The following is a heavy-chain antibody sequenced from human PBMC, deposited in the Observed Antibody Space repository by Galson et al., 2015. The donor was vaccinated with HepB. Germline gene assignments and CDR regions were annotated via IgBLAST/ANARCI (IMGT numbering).Heavy chain of an antibody. CDR3: ARQYCSGGVCSRTDSHYYMDV. J-gene: IGHJ6*03. V-gene: IGHV1-2*06. CDR1: GYTFTGYY. Sequence: SVKVSCKASGYTFTGYYIHWVRQAPGQGLEWMGRINPHSGGTNYAQKFQGRVTMTRDTSISTAYMELSRLRSDDTAVHYCARQYCSGGVCSRTDSHYYMDVWGKGTTVTVSS. D-gene: IGHD2-8*02. CDR2: INPHSGGT.